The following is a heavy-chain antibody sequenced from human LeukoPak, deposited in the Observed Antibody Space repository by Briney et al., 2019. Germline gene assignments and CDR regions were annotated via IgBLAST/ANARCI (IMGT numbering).Heavy chain of an antibody. D-gene: IGHD3-9*01. CDR3: ARHKSFDHLFPIDS. Sequence: SETLSLTCPVSGGSVSSSRYYWGWIRQPPGKGLEWIGSIYYTGSTYYKPSLKSRVTISVDASKNQISPKLSSVTAADTAVYFCARHKSFDHLFPIDSWGQGTLVTVSS. J-gene: IGHJ4*02. CDR1: GGSVSSSRYY. V-gene: IGHV4-39*01. CDR2: IYYTGST.